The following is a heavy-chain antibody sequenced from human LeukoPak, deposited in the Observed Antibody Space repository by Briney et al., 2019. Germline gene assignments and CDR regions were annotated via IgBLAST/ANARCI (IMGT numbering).Heavy chain of an antibody. CDR3: AKFGVDYDMIV. Sequence: SETLSLTCSVFGGSISGSYWTWIRQPPGKGLEWIGQIYYEGNADYNPSLKSRLSLSVDTSKNQFSLTLASMTAADTAVYYCAKFGVDYDMIVWGQGTTVTVS. J-gene: IGHJ6*02. CDR1: GGSISGSY. V-gene: IGHV4-59*01. CDR2: IYYEGNA. D-gene: IGHD3-16*01.